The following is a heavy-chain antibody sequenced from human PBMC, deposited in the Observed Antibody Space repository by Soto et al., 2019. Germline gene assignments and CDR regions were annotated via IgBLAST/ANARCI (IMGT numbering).Heavy chain of an antibody. D-gene: IGHD3-22*01. J-gene: IGHJ1*01. CDR2: ISYDGSNK. Sequence: PGGSLRLSCAASGFTFSSYAMHWVRQAPGKGLEWVAVISYDGSNKYYADSVKGRFTISRDNSKNTLYLQMNSLRAEDTAVYYCARDSLYYYDSSGYYRGAEYFQHWGQGTLVTVSS. V-gene: IGHV3-30-3*01. CDR3: ARDSLYYYDSSGYYRGAEYFQH. CDR1: GFTFSSYA.